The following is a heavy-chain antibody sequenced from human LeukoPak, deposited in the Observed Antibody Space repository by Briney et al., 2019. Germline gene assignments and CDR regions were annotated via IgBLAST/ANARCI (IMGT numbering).Heavy chain of an antibody. V-gene: IGHV1-18*01. J-gene: IGHJ1*01. Sequence: GASLTLSCKASGYTFSSYGISWVRQAPGQGLGWVAFISAYDSNTNYAHSLQGRFTMTTDKSTSTGYVQLRSLRSDETAVYYCARDQNYYDRLEQHWGQGTLVTVSS. CDR3: ARDQNYYDRLEQH. CDR1: GYTFSSYG. D-gene: IGHD3-22*01. CDR2: ISAYDSNT.